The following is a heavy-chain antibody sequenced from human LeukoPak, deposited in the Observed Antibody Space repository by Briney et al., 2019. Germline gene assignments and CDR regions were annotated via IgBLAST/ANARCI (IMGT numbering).Heavy chain of an antibody. CDR1: GGSVSGYY. CDR3: AKPLGAYYYYGMDV. V-gene: IGHV4-59*02. J-gene: IGHJ6*02. Sequence: SETLSLTCVVSGGSVSGYYWGWIRQPPGRGLEWIGYVYYSGSTNYNPSFKSRITISVDTSRNQFSLQLSSVTAADTAVYYCAKPLGAYYYYGMDVWGQGTTVTVSS. D-gene: IGHD3-16*01. CDR2: VYYSGST.